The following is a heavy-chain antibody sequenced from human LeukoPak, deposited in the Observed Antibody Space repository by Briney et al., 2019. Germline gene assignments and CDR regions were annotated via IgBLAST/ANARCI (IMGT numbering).Heavy chain of an antibody. Sequence: ASVKVSCKPSGYTFTSYDINWVRQATGLGPEWMGWMNPNSGNTGYAQKFQGRVTMTRNTSISTAYLELSSLTSEDTAVYYCARGPNKYDGGNSGSAWFDPWGQGSLVTVSS. CDR1: GYTFTSYD. J-gene: IGHJ5*02. D-gene: IGHD4-23*01. CDR3: ARGPNKYDGGNSGSAWFDP. V-gene: IGHV1-8*01. CDR2: MNPNSGNT.